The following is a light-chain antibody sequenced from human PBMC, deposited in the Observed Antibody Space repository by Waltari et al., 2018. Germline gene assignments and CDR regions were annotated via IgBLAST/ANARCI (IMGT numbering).Light chain of an antibody. CDR1: TSDVGRYNR. CDR3: SSYTSSITYV. CDR2: EVS. J-gene: IGLJ1*01. V-gene: IGLV2-18*02. Sequence: QSALTQPPSVSGSPGQSVTISCTGTTSDVGRYNRVSWYQQAPGTAPKLLISEVSNRPSGVPDRFSGPKSDNTASLTISGLQAEDEADYYCSSYTSSITYVFGTGTKVTVL.